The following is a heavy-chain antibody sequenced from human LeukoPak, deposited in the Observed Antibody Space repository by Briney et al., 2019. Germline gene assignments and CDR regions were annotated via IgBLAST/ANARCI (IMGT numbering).Heavy chain of an antibody. Sequence: GGSLRLSCAASGFTFSSYAMSWVRQAPGKGLEWVSAISGSGGSTYYADSVKGRFTISRDNSKNTLYLQTNSLTAEDTAVYYCVMYTSGWDWGQGTLVTVSS. CDR2: ISGSGGST. CDR1: GFTFSSYA. D-gene: IGHD6-19*01. J-gene: IGHJ4*02. CDR3: VMYTSGWD. V-gene: IGHV3-23*01.